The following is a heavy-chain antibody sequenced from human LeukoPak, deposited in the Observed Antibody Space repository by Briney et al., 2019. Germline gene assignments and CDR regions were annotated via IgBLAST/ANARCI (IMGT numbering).Heavy chain of an antibody. CDR1: GGSFSGYY. Sequence: SETLSLTCAVYGGSFSGYYWSWIRQPPGKGLEWIGEINHSGSTNYNPSLKSRVTISVDTSKNQFSLKLSSVTAADTAVYYCARRQRIRIAAAGTGYYYYYYYMDVWGKGTTVTISS. J-gene: IGHJ6*03. D-gene: IGHD6-13*01. V-gene: IGHV4-34*01. CDR2: INHSGST. CDR3: ARRQRIRIAAAGTGYYYYYYYMDV.